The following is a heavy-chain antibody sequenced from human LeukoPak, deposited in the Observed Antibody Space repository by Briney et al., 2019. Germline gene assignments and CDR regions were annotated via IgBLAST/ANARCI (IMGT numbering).Heavy chain of an antibody. CDR2: ISSSSSYI. Sequence: GSLRLSCTVSGFTVSSNSMSWVRQAPGKGLEWVSSISSSSSYIYYADSVKGRFTISRDNAKNSLYLQMNSLRAEDTAVYYCARDLTYYYDSSGDRFDPWGQGTLVTVSS. J-gene: IGHJ5*02. D-gene: IGHD3-22*01. V-gene: IGHV3-21*01. CDR3: ARDLTYYYDSSGDRFDP. CDR1: GFTVSSNS.